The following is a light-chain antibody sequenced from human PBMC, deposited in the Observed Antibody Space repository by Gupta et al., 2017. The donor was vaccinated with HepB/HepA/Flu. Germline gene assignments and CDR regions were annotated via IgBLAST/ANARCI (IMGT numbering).Light chain of an antibody. CDR2: SNN. V-gene: IGLV1-44*01. CDR3: AAWDDSLNGLT. CDR1: SSNIGSNP. J-gene: IGLJ3*02. Sequence: QSVLTQPPSASGTPGQRVTFSCSGSSSNIGSNPVNWYHQLPGTAPTLLIYSNNQRPSGVPDRFSGSKSGTSASLAISGLQSEDEADYYCAAWDDSLNGLTFGGGTKLTVL.